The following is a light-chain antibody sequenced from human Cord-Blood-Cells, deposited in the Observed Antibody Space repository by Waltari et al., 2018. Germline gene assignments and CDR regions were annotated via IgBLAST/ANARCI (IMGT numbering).Light chain of an antibody. Sequence: DIQLTQSPSSLSASVGDRFTITCRASQSLSSYLNWYQQKPGKAPKLLIYAASSSQSGVPSRCRGSGSGTDFTLTISSLQPEDFAAYYNQQSYSTFVEGTKVEIK. CDR2: AAS. V-gene: IGKV1-39*01. J-gene: IGKJ1*01. CDR3: QQSYST. CDR1: QSLSSY.